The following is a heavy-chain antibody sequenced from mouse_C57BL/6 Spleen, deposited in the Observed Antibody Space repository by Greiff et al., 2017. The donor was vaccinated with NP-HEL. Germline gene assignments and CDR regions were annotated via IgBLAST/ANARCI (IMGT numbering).Heavy chain of an antibody. D-gene: IGHD2-5*01. Sequence: QVQLQQSGAELARPGASVKMSCKASGYTFTSYTMHWVKQRPGQGLEWIGYINPSSGYTKYNQKFKDKATLTADKSSSTAYMQLSSLTSEDSAVYYCARYDYSKSMDYWGQGTSVTVSS. CDR1: GYTFTSYT. V-gene: IGHV1-4*01. J-gene: IGHJ4*01. CDR3: ARYDYSKSMDY. CDR2: INPSSGYT.